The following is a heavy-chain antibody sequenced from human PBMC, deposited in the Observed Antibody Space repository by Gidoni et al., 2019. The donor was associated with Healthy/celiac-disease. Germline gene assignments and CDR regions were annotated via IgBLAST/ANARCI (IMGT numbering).Heavy chain of an antibody. D-gene: IGHD6-13*01. J-gene: IGHJ6*02. Sequence: QLQLQESGPGLVKPSETLSLTCTVSGGSIRSSVYYWGCVRQPPGKWLEWIGSIYYSGSTYYNPSLKSRVTISVDTSKNQFSLKLSSVTAADTAVYYCARHPGYRAFYYYGMDVWGQGTTVTVSS. CDR1: GGSIRSSVYY. CDR2: IYYSGST. CDR3: ARHPGYRAFYYYGMDV. V-gene: IGHV4-39*01.